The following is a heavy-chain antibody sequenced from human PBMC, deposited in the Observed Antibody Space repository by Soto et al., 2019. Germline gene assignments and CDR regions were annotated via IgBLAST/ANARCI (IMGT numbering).Heavy chain of an antibody. J-gene: IGHJ4*02. Sequence: LRLSFATSGXSFSTYAIHWVRQAPGKGLDWVAVISNDGSKRYYAQSVKGRFTISRDNSNNTVDLQMNSLRAEDTALYYCARSIAVAGLDYWGPGTLVTVSS. V-gene: IGHV3-30-3*01. CDR2: ISNDGSKR. CDR3: ARSIAVAGLDY. D-gene: IGHD6-19*01. CDR1: GXSFSTYA.